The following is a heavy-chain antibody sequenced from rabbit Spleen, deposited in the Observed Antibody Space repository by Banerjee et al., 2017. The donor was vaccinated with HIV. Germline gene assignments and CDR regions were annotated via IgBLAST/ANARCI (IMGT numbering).Heavy chain of an antibody. V-gene: IGHV1S45*01. CDR3: ARDGAGGSYFAL. CDR1: GFSLSSSYW. CDR2: TYAGDSGNT. J-gene: IGHJ4*01. Sequence: QEQLEESGGGLVKPEGSLTLSCKASGFSLSSSYWICWVRQAPGKGLEWTACTYAGDSGNTIYANWVNGRFSISRENAQNTVFLQMTSLTAADTATYFCARDGAGGSYFALWGQGTLVTVS. D-gene: IGHD8-1*01.